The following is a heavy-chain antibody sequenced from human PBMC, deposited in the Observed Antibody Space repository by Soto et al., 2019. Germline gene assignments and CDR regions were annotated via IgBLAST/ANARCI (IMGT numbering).Heavy chain of an antibody. CDR2: ISYDGSNK. Sequence: GGSLRLSCAASGFTFSSYDMQWVRQAPGKGQEWVAFISYDGSNKYYADSVKGRFTISRDNSKNTLYLQLNTLRDEDTAVYYCAKERTAMAAYYSGMDVWGQGTTVTVSS. D-gene: IGHD5-18*01. V-gene: IGHV3-30*18. J-gene: IGHJ6*02. CDR3: AKERTAMAAYYSGMDV. CDR1: GFTFSSYD.